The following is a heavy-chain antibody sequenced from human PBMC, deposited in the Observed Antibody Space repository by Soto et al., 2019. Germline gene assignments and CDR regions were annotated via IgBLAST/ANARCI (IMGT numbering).Heavy chain of an antibody. J-gene: IGHJ4*02. Sequence: EVQLLESGGGLVQPGGSLRFSCAASGFTFSSYAMSWVRQAPGKGLEWVSAISGSGGSTYYADSVKGRFTISRDNSKNTLYLQMNSLRAEDTAVYYCAKALRLGELSLHYFDYWGQGTLVTVSS. CDR2: ISGSGGST. CDR3: AKALRLGELSLHYFDY. V-gene: IGHV3-23*01. CDR1: GFTFSSYA. D-gene: IGHD3-16*02.